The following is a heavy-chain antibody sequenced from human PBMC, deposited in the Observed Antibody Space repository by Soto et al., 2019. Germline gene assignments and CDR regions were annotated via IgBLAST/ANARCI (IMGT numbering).Heavy chain of an antibody. Sequence: QVQLVQSGAEVKKPGSSVKVSCKASGGTFSSYTISWVRQAPGQGLEWMGRIIPILGIANYAQKFQGRVTITADKSTSTAYMELSSLRSEDTAVYYCARETPVTSPLDYWGQGTLVTVSS. CDR1: GGTFSSYT. CDR2: IIPILGIA. J-gene: IGHJ4*02. V-gene: IGHV1-69*08. D-gene: IGHD4-17*01. CDR3: ARETPVTSPLDY.